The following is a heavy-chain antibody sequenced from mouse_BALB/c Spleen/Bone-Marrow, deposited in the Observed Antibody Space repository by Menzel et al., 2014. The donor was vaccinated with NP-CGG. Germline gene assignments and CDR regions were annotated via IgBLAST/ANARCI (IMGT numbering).Heavy chain of an antibody. CDR3: GTDYGYSMDY. D-gene: IGHD1-1*01. CDR2: ISSGSTNI. CDR1: GFTFSSFG. V-gene: IGHV5-17*02. Sequence: EVKLVESGGGLVQPGGARKLSCAVAGFTFSSFGMHWVRQAPEKGLEWVAFISSGSTNIYYADTVKGRFTISRDNPKNILFLQMTSLRSEDTAMYYCGTDYGYSMDYWGQGPSVTVSS. J-gene: IGHJ4*01.